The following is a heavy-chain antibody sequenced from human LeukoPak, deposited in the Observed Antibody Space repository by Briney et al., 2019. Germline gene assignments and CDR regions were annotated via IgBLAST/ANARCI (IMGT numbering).Heavy chain of an antibody. CDR3: ARHTLGFHY. Sequence: SETLSLTCTVSGGSIGSYYWSWIRQPPGKGLEWIGYIYTSGSTNYNPSLKSRVTISVDTSKNQFSLKLSSVTAADTAVYYCARHTLGFHYWGQGTLVTVSS. CDR1: GGSIGSYY. J-gene: IGHJ4*02. V-gene: IGHV4-4*09. D-gene: IGHD7-27*01. CDR2: IYTSGST.